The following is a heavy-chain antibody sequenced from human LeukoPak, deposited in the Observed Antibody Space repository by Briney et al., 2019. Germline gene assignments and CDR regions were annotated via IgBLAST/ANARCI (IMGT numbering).Heavy chain of an antibody. CDR3: ATRPYYYDSSGYYYEGSWFDP. V-gene: IGHV4-59*08. CDR1: GGSISSYY. J-gene: IGHJ5*02. Sequence: SETLSLTCTVSGGSISSYYWSWIRQPPGKGLEWIGYIYYSGSTNYNPSLKSRVTISVDTSKNQFSLKLSSVTAADTAVYYCATRPYYYDSSGYYYEGSWFDPWGQGTLVTVSS. CDR2: IYYSGST. D-gene: IGHD3-22*01.